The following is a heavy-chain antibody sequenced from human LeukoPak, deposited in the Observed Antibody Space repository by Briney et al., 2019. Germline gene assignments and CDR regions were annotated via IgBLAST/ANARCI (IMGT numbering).Heavy chain of an antibody. CDR2: ITSNGGTT. J-gene: IGHJ5*02. D-gene: IGHD2-2*01. CDR3: AKGRDKYQLLSKNWFDP. Sequence: PGGSLRLSCAASGFTFSSYSMVWVRQAPGKGLEYVSGITSNGGTTYYGNSVKGRFTISRDNSKDTLYLQMGSLRAEDTALYYCAKGRDKYQLLSKNWFDPWGQGTLVTVSS. V-gene: IGHV3-64*01. CDR1: GFTFSSYS.